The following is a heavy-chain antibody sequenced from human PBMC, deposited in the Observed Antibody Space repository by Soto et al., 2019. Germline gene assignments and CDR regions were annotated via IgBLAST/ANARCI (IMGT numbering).Heavy chain of an antibody. V-gene: IGHV4-30-4*01. CDR1: GGSISSGDYY. Sequence: QVQLQESGPGLVKPSQTLSLTCTVSGGSISSGDYYWSWIRQPPGKGLEWIGYIYYSGSTYYNPSLKSRVTISVDTSKNQFSLKLSSVTAADTAVYYCARTTVVTPDTSDNWYFDLWGRGTLVTVSS. D-gene: IGHD4-17*01. J-gene: IGHJ2*01. CDR3: ARTTVVTPDTSDNWYFDL. CDR2: IYYSGST.